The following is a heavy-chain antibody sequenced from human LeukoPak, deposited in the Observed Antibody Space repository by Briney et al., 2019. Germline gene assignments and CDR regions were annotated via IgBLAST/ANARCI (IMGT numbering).Heavy chain of an antibody. J-gene: IGHJ4*02. CDR2: INHSGST. V-gene: IGHV4-34*01. CDR1: GGSFSGYY. Sequence: SETLSLTCAVYGGSFSGYYWSWIRQPPGKGLEWIGEINHSGSTYYNPSLKSRVTVSVDRSKNQFSLKLSSVTAADTAVYYCARITLDEAYFDYWGQGTLVTVSS. CDR3: ARITLDEAYFDY. D-gene: IGHD3-10*01.